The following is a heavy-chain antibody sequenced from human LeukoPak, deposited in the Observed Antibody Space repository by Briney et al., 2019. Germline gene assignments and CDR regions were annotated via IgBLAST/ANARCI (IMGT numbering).Heavy chain of an antibody. Sequence: PGGSLRLSCVASGFTFSNYWMHWVRQAPGKGLVWVSVIYSGGSTFHADSVKGRFTISRDNSKNTLYLQMNSLRAEDTAVYYCAREVHLDYWGQGTLVTVSS. CDR3: AREVHLDY. CDR1: GFTFSNYW. V-gene: IGHV3-66*02. J-gene: IGHJ4*02. CDR2: IYSGGST.